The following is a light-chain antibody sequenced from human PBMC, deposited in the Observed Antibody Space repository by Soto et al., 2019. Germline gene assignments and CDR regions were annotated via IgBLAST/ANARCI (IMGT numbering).Light chain of an antibody. CDR1: QSISSY. J-gene: IGKJ3*01. V-gene: IGKV1-39*01. Sequence: DIQMTQSPSSLSASVGDRVTITCRASQSISSYLNWYQQKPGKAPKLLIYAASSLQSGVPSRFSGSGSGTDFTLTISSLQPEDFATYYCQQSSSTLTFGPGTKVEIK. CDR2: AAS. CDR3: QQSSSTLT.